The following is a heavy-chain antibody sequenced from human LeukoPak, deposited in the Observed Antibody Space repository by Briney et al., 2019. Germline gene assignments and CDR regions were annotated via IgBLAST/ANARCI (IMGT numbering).Heavy chain of an antibody. D-gene: IGHD6-13*01. V-gene: IGHV4-4*07. CDR3: ARLYRGSWAYYFDY. Sequence: PSETLSLTCTVSGGSINGYFWSWMRQPAGKGLEWIGRILTNGNTDYNPSLNSRVTMSMDTSRNQFSLNLTSVTAADTAVYYCARLYRGSWAYYFDYWGQGILVTVSS. CDR1: GGSINGYF. CDR2: ILTNGNT. J-gene: IGHJ4*02.